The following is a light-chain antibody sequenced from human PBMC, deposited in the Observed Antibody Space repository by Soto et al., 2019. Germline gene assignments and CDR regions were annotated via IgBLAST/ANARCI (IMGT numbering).Light chain of an antibody. Sequence: QSALTQPASVSGSLGQSITISCTGTSSDIGGYKYVSWYQQHPGKAPKLIIFEVSNRPSGVSDRFSGSNSGNTASLTISGLQAEDEADYYCGARLNSLSRSWVFGGGTKLTVL. V-gene: IGLV2-14*01. CDR3: GARLNSLSRSWV. CDR1: SSDIGGYKY. J-gene: IGLJ3*02. CDR2: EVS.